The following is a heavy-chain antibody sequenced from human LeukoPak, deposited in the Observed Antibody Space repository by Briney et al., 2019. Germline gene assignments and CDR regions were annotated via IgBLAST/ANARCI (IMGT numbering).Heavy chain of an antibody. Sequence: GGSLRLSCTASRFIFSTYAMNWVRQAPGKGLNWVSYISSRGSTIYYADSVKGRFTISRDNSKNTLYLQMNSLRAEDTAVYYCAKAPGYYINWFDPWGQGTLVTVSS. D-gene: IGHD3-22*01. CDR2: ISSRGSTI. CDR1: RFIFSTYA. CDR3: AKAPGYYINWFDP. J-gene: IGHJ5*02. V-gene: IGHV3-48*01.